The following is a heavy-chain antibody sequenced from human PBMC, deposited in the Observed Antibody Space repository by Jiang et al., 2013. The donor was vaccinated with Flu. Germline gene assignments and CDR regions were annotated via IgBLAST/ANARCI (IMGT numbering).Heavy chain of an antibody. CDR1: GGTFSSYA. J-gene: IGHJ4*02. CDR2: IIPIFGTA. Sequence: QLLESGAEVKKPGSSVKVSCKASGGTFSSYAISWVRQAPGQGLEWMGGIIPIFGTANYAQKFQGRVTITADKSTSTAYMELSSLRSEDTAVYYCASEPLGDPKAGWVYWGQGTLVTVSS. V-gene: IGHV1-69*06. CDR3: ASEPLGDPKAGWVY. D-gene: IGHD4-17*01.